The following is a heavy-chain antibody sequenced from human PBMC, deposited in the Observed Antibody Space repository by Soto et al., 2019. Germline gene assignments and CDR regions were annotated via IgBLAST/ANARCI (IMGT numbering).Heavy chain of an antibody. V-gene: IGHV4-31*03. CDR1: GDSIIRNGYF. CDR3: ARGTMLRGPGYYYAMDV. CDR2: IYYSGSS. D-gene: IGHD3-10*01. Sequence: SETLSLTCTVSGDSIIRNGYFWTWIRQHPGKGLEWIGYIYYSGSSYYNPSLKSRVIISVDTSKNHFSLNLTAVTAADTAVYYCARGTMLRGPGYYYAMDVWGQGTTVTVSS. J-gene: IGHJ6*02.